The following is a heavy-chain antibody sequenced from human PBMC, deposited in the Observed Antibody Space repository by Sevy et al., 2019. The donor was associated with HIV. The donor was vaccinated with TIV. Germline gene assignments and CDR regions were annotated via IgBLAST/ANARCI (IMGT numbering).Heavy chain of an antibody. Sequence: GGSLRLSCAASHYTFSSYTMHWVRQAPGKGLEWVALISYDGSNKNYADSVKGRFTISRDNSKNTLYLQMNRLRAEDTAVYYCARDQHDYGGNLRTGWFDPWGQGTLVTVSS. CDR3: ARDQHDYGGNLRTGWFDP. D-gene: IGHD4-17*01. J-gene: IGHJ5*02. CDR1: HYTFSSYT. V-gene: IGHV3-30-3*01. CDR2: ISYDGSNK.